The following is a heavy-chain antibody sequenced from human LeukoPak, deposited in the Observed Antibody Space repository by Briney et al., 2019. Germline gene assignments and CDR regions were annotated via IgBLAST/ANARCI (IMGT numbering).Heavy chain of an antibody. CDR3: ARPVSGSSGGYYNY. V-gene: IGHV4-34*01. Sequence: SETLSLNCAVYGGSFSGYYWSWIRQPPGKGLEWIGEINHSGSTNYNPSLKSRVTISVDTSKNQFSLKLSSVTAADTAVYYCARPVSGSSGGYYNYWGQGTLVTVSS. J-gene: IGHJ4*02. CDR2: INHSGST. D-gene: IGHD6-19*01. CDR1: GGSFSGYY.